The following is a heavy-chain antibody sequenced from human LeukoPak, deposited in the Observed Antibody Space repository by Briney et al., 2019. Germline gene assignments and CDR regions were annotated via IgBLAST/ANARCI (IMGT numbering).Heavy chain of an antibody. J-gene: IGHJ4*02. CDR3: ARSKGGPTAD. Sequence: GGSLRLSCAASGFTFSSYSMNWVRQAPGKGLEWVSSISSSSSYIYYAGSVKGRFTISRDNAKNSLYLQMNSLRAEDTAVYYCARSKGGPTADWGQGTLVTVSS. CDR1: GFTFSSYS. V-gene: IGHV3-21*01. CDR2: ISSSSSYI. D-gene: IGHD5-18*01.